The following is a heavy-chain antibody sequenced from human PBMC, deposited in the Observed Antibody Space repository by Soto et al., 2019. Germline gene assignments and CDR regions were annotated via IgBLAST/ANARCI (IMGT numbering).Heavy chain of an antibody. CDR3: ARVPEGDICSGGSCYSAGIAGAFDI. CDR2: IRHSGST. J-gene: IGHJ3*02. D-gene: IGHD2-15*01. Sequence: SETLSLTGAVFSWSFNGYDLGGIRPPPGEGLEGIGEIRHSGSTNYNPSLKSRVTISVDTSKNPFSLKLSSVPAADTAVYYCARVPEGDICSGGSCYSAGIAGAFDIWGQGTMVTVSS. CDR1: SWSFNGYD. V-gene: IGHV4-34*01.